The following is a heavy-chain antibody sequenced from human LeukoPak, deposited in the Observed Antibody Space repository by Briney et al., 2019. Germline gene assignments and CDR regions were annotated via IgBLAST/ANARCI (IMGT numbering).Heavy chain of an antibody. J-gene: IGHJ4*02. V-gene: IGHV3-48*03. CDR3: ARDRRDITGTTSFDY. Sequence: GSLRLSCAASGFTFSSYEMNWVRQAPGKGLEWVSYISSSGSTIYYADSVKGRFTISRDNAKNSLYLQMNSLRAEDTAVYYCARDRRDITGTTSFDYWGQGTLVTVSS. CDR1: GFTFSSYE. D-gene: IGHD1-7*01. CDR2: ISSSGSTI.